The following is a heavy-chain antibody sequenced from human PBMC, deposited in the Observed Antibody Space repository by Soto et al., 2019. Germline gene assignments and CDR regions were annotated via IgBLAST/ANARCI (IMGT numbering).Heavy chain of an antibody. CDR1: GGTFSSYA. CDR3: ARDGTVYCTNDVCRQEEDWYDP. V-gene: IGHV1-69*13. D-gene: IGHD2-8*01. J-gene: IGHJ5*02. CDR2: IIPIFGTA. Sequence: ASVKVSCKASGGTFSSYAISWVRQAPGQGLEWMGGIIPIFGTANYAQKFQGRVTITADESTSTAYMELSSLRSEDTAVYYCARDGTVYCTNDVCRQEEDWYDPWGQGTLVTVSS.